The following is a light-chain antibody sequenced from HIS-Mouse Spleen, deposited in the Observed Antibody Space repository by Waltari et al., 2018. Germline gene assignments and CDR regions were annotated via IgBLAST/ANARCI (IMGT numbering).Light chain of an antibody. CDR2: EDS. J-gene: IGLJ2*01. Sequence: SYELTQPPSVSVSPGQTARITCPGNALPKKYAYSYQQKSGQAPVLVIYEDSKRPSGIPEGFSGSSSGTMATLTISGAQVEDEADYYCYSTDSSGNHRVFGGGTKLTVL. V-gene: IGLV3-10*01. CDR1: ALPKKY. CDR3: YSTDSSGNHRV.